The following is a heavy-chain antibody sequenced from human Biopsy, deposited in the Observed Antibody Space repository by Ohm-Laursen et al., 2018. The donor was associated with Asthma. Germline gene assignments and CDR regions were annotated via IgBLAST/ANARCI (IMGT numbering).Heavy chain of an antibody. CDR1: GGTFNTYV. J-gene: IGHJ4*02. CDR3: ARKAGSCISRTCYSLDF. V-gene: IGHV1-69*13. D-gene: IGHD2-2*01. CDR2: IISVFGTT. Sequence: SVTVSCQSLGGTFNTYVIGWARQAPGQGIEWMGWIISVFGTTTYPQKFQDRVTITADDSTSTVYMELSSLRSEDTAVYYCARKAGSCISRTCYSLDFWGQGTLVTVSS.